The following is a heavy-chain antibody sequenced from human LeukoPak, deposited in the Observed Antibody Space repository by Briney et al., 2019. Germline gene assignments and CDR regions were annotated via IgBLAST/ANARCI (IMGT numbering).Heavy chain of an antibody. J-gene: IGHJ6*02. CDR3: AKDQLDLPYYYYYGMDV. D-gene: IGHD6-13*01. CDR2: ISGSGGST. Sequence: PGGSPRLSCAASGFTFSSYAMSWVRQAPGKGLEWVSAISGSGGSTYYADSVKGRFTISRDNSKNTLYLQMNSLRAEDTAVYYCAKDQLDLPYYYYYGMDVWGQGTTVTVSS. CDR1: GFTFSSYA. V-gene: IGHV3-23*01.